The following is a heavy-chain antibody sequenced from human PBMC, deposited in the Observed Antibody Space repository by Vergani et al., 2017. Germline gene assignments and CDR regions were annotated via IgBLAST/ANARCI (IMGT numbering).Heavy chain of an antibody. CDR1: GYSFTSYW. D-gene: IGHD6-13*01. V-gene: IGHV5-10-1*01. Sequence: EVQLVQSGAEVKKPGESLRISCKGSGYSFTSYWISWVRQMPGKGLEWMGRIDPSDSYTNYSPSFQGHVTISADKSISTAYLQWSSLKASDTAMYYCARGAAALLAAAGSELDYWGQGTLVTVSS. CDR3: ARGAAALLAAAGSELDY. CDR2: IDPSDSYT. J-gene: IGHJ4*02.